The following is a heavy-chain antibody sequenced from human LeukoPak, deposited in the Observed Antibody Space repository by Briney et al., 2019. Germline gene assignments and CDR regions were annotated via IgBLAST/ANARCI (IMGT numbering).Heavy chain of an antibody. J-gene: IGHJ4*02. CDR1: GFTFSSYA. CDR2: ISGSGGST. V-gene: IGHV3-23*01. CDR3: AKDGERFARFYYYDSSGLFDY. Sequence: GGSLRLSCAASGFTFSSYAMSWVRQAPGKGLEWVSAISGSGGSTYYADSVKGRFTISRDNSKNTLYLQMNSLRAEDTAVYYCAKDGERFARFYYYDSSGLFDYWGQGTLVTVSS. D-gene: IGHD3-22*01.